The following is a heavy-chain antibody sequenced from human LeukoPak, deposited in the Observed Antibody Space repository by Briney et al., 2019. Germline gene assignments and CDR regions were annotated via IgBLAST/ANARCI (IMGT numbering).Heavy chain of an antibody. Sequence: GGSLRLSCAAPGFTFSSYAMSWVRQAPGKGLEWVSGLSTSGGSTYYADSVKGRFTISRDNSKNTLYLQMNSLRAEDTAVYYCAKDRSGWYYFDYWGQGTLVTVPS. CDR3: AKDRSGWYYFDY. D-gene: IGHD6-19*01. J-gene: IGHJ4*02. V-gene: IGHV3-23*01. CDR1: GFTFSSYA. CDR2: LSTSGGST.